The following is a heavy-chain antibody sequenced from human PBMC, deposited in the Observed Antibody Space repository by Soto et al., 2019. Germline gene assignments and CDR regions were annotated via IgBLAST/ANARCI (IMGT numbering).Heavy chain of an antibody. CDR1: GFTFRSYA. V-gene: IGHV3-30-3*01. J-gene: IGHJ4*02. CDR3: ARAPDSSWHTKDY. CDR2: ISSDGNHK. Sequence: QVQLVESGGRVVQPGRSLRLSCVASGFTFRSYAMHWVRQAPGKGLEWVATISSDGNHKYYADSVKGRFTISSDSSKNTLYLQMDSLRTEDTAVFYCARAPDSSWHTKDYWGQGTLVTVSS. D-gene: IGHD6-13*01.